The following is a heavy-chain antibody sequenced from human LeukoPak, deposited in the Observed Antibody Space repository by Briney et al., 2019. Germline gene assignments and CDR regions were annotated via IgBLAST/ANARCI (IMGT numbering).Heavy chain of an antibody. CDR2: INHSGST. D-gene: IGHD3-10*01. Sequence: SETLSLTCAVYGGSFSGYYWSWIRQPPGKGLEWIGEINHSGSTNYNPSLKSRVTISVDTSKNQFSLKLSSVTAADTAVYYCARRGITMVRGVTSLPYYYYMDVWGKGTTVTISS. J-gene: IGHJ6*03. CDR1: GGSFSGYY. V-gene: IGHV4-34*01. CDR3: ARRGITMVRGVTSLPYYYYMDV.